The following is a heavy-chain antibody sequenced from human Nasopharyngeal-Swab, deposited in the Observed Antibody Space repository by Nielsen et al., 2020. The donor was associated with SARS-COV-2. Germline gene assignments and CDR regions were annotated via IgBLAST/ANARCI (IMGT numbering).Heavy chain of an antibody. CDR3: ARGIIAAAED. J-gene: IGHJ4*02. CDR2: INSDGDTT. D-gene: IGHD6-13*01. Sequence: GESLKISCAASGFTFSSYWMHWVRQAPGKGLVSVSRINSDGDTTSYADSVKGRFTISRDNSKNTLYLQMNSLRAEDTAVYYCARGIIAAAEDWGQGTLVTVSS. V-gene: IGHV3-74*01. CDR1: GFTFSSYW.